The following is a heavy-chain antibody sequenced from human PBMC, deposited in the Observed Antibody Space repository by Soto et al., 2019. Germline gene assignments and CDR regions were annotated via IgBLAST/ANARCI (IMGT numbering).Heavy chain of an antibody. CDR3: ARVPDV. CDR2: IYHSGST. Sequence: QLQLQESGSGRVKPSQTLSLTCAVSGGSISSGGYSWTWIRQPPGKGLEWIGYIYHSGSTYYNPSLKGLVTISVVRSKNQFSLKLSSVTAAATAVYYCARVPDVWGQGTRVTVSS. CDR1: GGSISSGGYS. J-gene: IGHJ6*02. V-gene: IGHV4-30-2*01.